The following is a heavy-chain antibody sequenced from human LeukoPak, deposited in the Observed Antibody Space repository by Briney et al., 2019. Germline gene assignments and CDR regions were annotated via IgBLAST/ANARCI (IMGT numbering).Heavy chain of an antibody. V-gene: IGHV1-18*01. J-gene: IGHJ6*02. D-gene: IGHD6-13*01. Sequence: ASVKVSCKASGYTFTSYGISWVRQAPGQGLEWMGWISAYNGNTNYAQKLQGRVTMTTDTSTSTAYMELRSLRSDDTAVYYCARLIAAAGPNRNYYGMDVWGQGPRSPSP. CDR3: ARLIAAAGPNRNYYGMDV. CDR1: GYTFTSYG. CDR2: ISAYNGNT.